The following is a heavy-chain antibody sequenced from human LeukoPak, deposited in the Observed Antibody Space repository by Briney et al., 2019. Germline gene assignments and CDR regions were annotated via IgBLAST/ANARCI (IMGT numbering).Heavy chain of an antibody. CDR2: VYSCCTT. D-gene: IGHD3-10*01. CDR3: ARDTPTSGFGEFIFYYYGLDV. CDR1: GVTVSSND. V-gene: IGHV3-66*01. J-gene: IGHJ6*02. Sequence: GGSLRLSCAASGVTVSSNDISWVRLAPGKGLEWVSVVYSCCTTYFAYSVKGRFTISRDDFKNTLYLQMNSLRAEDTAVYYCARDTPTSGFGEFIFYYYGLDVWGQGTTVTVSS.